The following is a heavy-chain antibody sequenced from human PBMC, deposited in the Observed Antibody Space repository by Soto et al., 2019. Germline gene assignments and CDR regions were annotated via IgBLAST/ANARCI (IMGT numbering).Heavy chain of an antibody. Sequence: QVQLVQSGAEVKTPGASVKASCKASGYIFIHYYIHWVRQAPGQGLEWIAIINPNGGSTNYAQKFQGRVTVTSDTSTSTGSMELNSRGSDDTAVYFCARSLLQGDFWGQGTLVTVSS. D-gene: IGHD2-21*01. CDR2: INPNGGST. J-gene: IGHJ4*02. CDR3: ARSLLQGDF. V-gene: IGHV1-46*01. CDR1: GYIFIHYY.